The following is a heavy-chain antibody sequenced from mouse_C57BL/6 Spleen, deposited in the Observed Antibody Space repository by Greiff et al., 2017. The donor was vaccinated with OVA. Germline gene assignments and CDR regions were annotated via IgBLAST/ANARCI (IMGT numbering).Heavy chain of an antibody. D-gene: IGHD2-4*01. CDR3: ARRGYYEGGY. V-gene: IGHV8-8*01. Sequence: QVTLKVSGPGILQPSQTLSLTCSFSGFSLTTFCMGVGWLRQPSGQGLEWLAHLSWDDDKYYNPDLKSRLTISNDTSKNQVFLQIANVDTADTATYYCARRGYYEGGYWGQGTTLTVSS. J-gene: IGHJ2*01. CDR1: GFSLTTFCMG. CDR2: LSWDDDK.